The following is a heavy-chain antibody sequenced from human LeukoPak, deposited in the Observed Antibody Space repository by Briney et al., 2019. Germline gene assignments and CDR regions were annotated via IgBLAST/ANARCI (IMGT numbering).Heavy chain of an antibody. CDR3: ARDLGGLGKIDY. D-gene: IGHD7-27*01. J-gene: IGHJ4*02. V-gene: IGHV4-31*03. CDR1: GGSFSSGCYY. CDR2: IFYSGTT. Sequence: SQTLSLTCTVSGGSFSSGCYYWSWIRQHPGKGLEWIGYIFYSGTTYYNPSLKSRVIISVDASKNQFSLRLSSVTAADTAVYYCARDLGGLGKIDYWGQGTLVTVSS.